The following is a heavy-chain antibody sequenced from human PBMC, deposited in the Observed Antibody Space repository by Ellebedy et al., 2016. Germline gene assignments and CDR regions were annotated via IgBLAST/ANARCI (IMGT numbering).Heavy chain of an antibody. CDR3: ANSPPLGFVFTSLDV. Sequence: GESLKISCAASGFSVSSNDMSWVRQAPGKGLEWVSILYRGGSTYYADSVTGRFTISRDNSKNTLYLQMNSLRAEDTAVYYCANSPPLGFVFTSLDVWGQGTTVTVSS. D-gene: IGHD3-16*01. CDR1: GFSVSSND. J-gene: IGHJ6*02. V-gene: IGHV3-53*01. CDR2: LYRGGST.